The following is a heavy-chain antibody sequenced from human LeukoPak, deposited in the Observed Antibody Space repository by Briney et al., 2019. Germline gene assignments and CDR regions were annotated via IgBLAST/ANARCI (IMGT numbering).Heavy chain of an antibody. CDR2: IYYSGST. Sequence: SETLSLTCTVSGGSISSGDYYWSWIRQPPGKGLEWIGYIYYSGSTYYNPSLKSRVTISIDTSKNQFSLSLTSVTAADTAVYYCARRTTYAAGYDSGYYDYWGQGTLVTVSS. J-gene: IGHJ4*02. CDR1: GGSISSGDYY. D-gene: IGHD6-19*01. CDR3: ARRTTYAAGYDSGYYDY. V-gene: IGHV4-30-4*02.